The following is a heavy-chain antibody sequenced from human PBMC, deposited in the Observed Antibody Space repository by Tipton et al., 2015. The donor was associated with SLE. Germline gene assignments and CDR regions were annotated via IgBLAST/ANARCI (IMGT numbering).Heavy chain of an antibody. CDR1: GFTLSNYG. D-gene: IGHD3-16*02. J-gene: IGHJ4*02. CDR2: IWFDGSND. Sequence: SLRLSCVASGFTLSNYGMHWVRQAPGKGLEWVAVIWFDGSNDHYADSVKGRFTISRDNSKNTLYLQMNSLRAEDTAVYYCARALGVIVIPADYWGQGTLVTVSS. CDR3: ARALGVIVIPADY. V-gene: IGHV3-33*08.